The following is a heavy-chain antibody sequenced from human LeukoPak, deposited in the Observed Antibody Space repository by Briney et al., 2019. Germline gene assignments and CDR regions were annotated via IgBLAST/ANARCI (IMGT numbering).Heavy chain of an antibody. J-gene: IGHJ3*02. CDR1: GFTFSSYS. V-gene: IGHV3-21*01. D-gene: IGHD5-18*01. CDR3: ASANTAYAFDI. Sequence: GGSLRLSCAASGFTFSSYSMNWVRQAPGKGLEWVSSISSSSSYIYYADSVKGRFTIPRDNAKNSLYLQMNSLRAEDTAVYYCASANTAYAFDIWGQGTMVTVSS. CDR2: ISSSSSYI.